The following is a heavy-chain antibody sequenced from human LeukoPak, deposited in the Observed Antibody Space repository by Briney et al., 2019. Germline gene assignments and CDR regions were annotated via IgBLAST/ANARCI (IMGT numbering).Heavy chain of an antibody. V-gene: IGHV4-59*01. D-gene: IGHD3-10*01. CDR3: ARVGAMYYYGSEPHWFDP. CDR1: GGSFSSYY. CDR2: IYYSGST. Sequence: SETLSLTCTVSGGSFSSYYWSWIRQPPGKGLEWIGYIYYSGSTNYNPSLKSRVTISVDTSKNQFSLKLSSVTAADTAVYYCARVGAMYYYGSEPHWFDPWGQGTLVTVSS. J-gene: IGHJ5*02.